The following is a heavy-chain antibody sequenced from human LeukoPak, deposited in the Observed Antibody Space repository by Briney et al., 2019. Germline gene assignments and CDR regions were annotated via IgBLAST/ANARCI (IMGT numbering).Heavy chain of an antibody. CDR1: GFTLSSYA. CDR2: ISGSGGST. Sequence: GGSLKLSCAASGFTLSSYAMSWVRQAPGKGLEWVSAISGSGGSTYYADSVKGRFTISRDNSKNTLYLQMNSLRAEDTAVYYCAKDRYSSSRNYYGMDVWGQGTTVTVSS. J-gene: IGHJ6*02. D-gene: IGHD6-6*01. CDR3: AKDRYSSSRNYYGMDV. V-gene: IGHV3-23*01.